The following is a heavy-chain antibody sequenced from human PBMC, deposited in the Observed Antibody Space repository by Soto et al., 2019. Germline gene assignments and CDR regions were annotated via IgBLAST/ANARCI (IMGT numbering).Heavy chain of an antibody. CDR3: ARPSPRYCSGGSCLEFPDAFDI. J-gene: IGHJ3*02. CDR1: APSFSSYP. Sequence: PSEPLSLTCLKSAPSFSSYPWSWTRRPPGQGLEWIVYIYYSGSTNYNPSLKSRVTISVDTSKTQFSLKLSSVTAADTAVYYCARPSPRYCSGGSCLEFPDAFDIWGQGTMVT. V-gene: IGHV4-59*01. CDR2: IYYSGST. D-gene: IGHD2-15*01.